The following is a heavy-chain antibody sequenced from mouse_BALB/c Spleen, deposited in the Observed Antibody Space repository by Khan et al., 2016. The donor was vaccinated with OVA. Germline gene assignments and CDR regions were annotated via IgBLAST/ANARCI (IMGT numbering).Heavy chain of an antibody. J-gene: IGHJ3*01. V-gene: IGHV1S132*01. CDR1: GYTFTSYW. D-gene: IGHD2-10*01. CDR3: ARAYFGNYEFAY. CDR2: IFPGTGTT. Sequence: QIQLVQSGAELVKPGASVKLSCKTSGYTFTSYWIQWVTQRPGQGLGWIGEIFPGTGTTYYTENFTGKATLTVDTSSSTAFMQPRSLTSEDAAVDFCARAYFGNYEFAYWGQGTLVTVSA.